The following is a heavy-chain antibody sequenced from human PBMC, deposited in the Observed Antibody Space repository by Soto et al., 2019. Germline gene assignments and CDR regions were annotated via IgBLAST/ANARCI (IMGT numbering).Heavy chain of an antibody. J-gene: IGHJ6*02. D-gene: IGHD6-25*01. CDR3: VRVWRLVGRYGMDV. CDR2: ISGGSAYI. Sequence: GGSLRLSCVCPGFIFSSYYMNWVRQAPGKGLEWVSSISGGSAYIYYADSVKGRFTISRDNAKNSLYLEMNSLRVEDTAVYYCVRVWRLVGRYGMDVWGQGTTVTVSS. CDR1: GFIFSSYY. V-gene: IGHV3-21*01.